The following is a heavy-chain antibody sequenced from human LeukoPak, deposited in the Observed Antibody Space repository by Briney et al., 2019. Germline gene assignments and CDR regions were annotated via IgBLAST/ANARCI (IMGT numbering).Heavy chain of an antibody. CDR1: GFTFSHYW. Sequence: GGSLRLSCVASGFTFSHYWMTWYRQAPGKGLEWVANLSQDGSVQLYGDSVRGRFTISRDNAKNSVYIQMNSLRVEDTAMYYCARDHNVADVWGQGTMVTVSS. D-gene: IGHD2-8*01. CDR3: ARDHNVADV. J-gene: IGHJ3*01. CDR2: LSQDGSVQ. V-gene: IGHV3-7*01.